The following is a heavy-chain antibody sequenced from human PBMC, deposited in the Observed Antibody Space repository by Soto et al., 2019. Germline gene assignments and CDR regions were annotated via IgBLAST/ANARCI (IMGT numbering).Heavy chain of an antibody. Sequence: PSETLSLTCTVSGGSISSSSYYWGCIRQPPGKGLEWIGSIYYSGSTYYNPSLKSRVTISVDTSKNQFSLKLSSVTAADTAVYYCASSLISSFDIWGQGTMVTVSS. CDR3: ASSLISSFDI. V-gene: IGHV4-39*01. J-gene: IGHJ3*02. CDR1: GGSISSSSYY. D-gene: IGHD2-2*01. CDR2: IYYSGST.